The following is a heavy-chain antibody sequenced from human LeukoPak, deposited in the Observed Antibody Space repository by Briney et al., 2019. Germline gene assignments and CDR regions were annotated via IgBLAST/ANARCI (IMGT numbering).Heavy chain of an antibody. CDR1: GFTFQNFD. CDR3: ARTRLKYYYDSSGYYDY. CDR2: INHSGST. Sequence: GSLRLSCAASGFTFQNFDMSWVRQPPGKGLEWIGEINHSGSTNHNPSLKSRVTISVDTSKNQFSLKLSSVTAADTAVYYCARTRLKYYYDSSGYYDYWGQGTLVTVSS. J-gene: IGHJ4*02. V-gene: IGHV4-34*01. D-gene: IGHD3-22*01.